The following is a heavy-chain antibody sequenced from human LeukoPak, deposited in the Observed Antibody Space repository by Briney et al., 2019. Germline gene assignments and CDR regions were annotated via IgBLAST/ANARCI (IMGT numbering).Heavy chain of an antibody. V-gene: IGHV4-34*01. CDR3: ARGMVRGVIADP. D-gene: IGHD3-10*01. CDR1: GGSFSGYY. J-gene: IGHJ5*02. CDR2: INHSGST. Sequence: SETLSLTCTVSGGSFSGYYWSWIRQPPGKGLEWIGEINHSGSTNYNPSLKSRVTISVDTSKNQFSLKLSSVTAADTAVYYCARGMVRGVIADPWGQGTLVTVSS.